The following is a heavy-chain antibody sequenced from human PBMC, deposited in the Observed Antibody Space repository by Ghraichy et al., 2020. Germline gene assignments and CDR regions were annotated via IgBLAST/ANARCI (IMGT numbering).Heavy chain of an antibody. CDR2: TFYVGPT. V-gene: IGHV4-39*01. CDR3: VCHGIKIPP. CDR1: GDSITSNSYY. D-gene: IGHD1-14*01. Sequence: SETLSLTCTVSGDSITSNSYYWAWVRKPPGKGLEWIASTFYVGPTSCRSPLKSRVTISVDAAKNQFSLKLDSVTATDTAVYYCVCHGIKIPPWGQGTLVTVAS. J-gene: IGHJ5*02.